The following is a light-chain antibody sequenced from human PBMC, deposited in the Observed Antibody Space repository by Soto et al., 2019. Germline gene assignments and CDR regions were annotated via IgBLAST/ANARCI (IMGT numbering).Light chain of an antibody. J-gene: IGKJ1*01. Sequence: EIVMTQSPATLSVSPGERATPSCRASQSVSNNYLAWYQQKPGQAPRLLIYGASNRATGIPDRFSGSGSGTDFTLTISRLDPEDFAVSYCQQYGSSGTFGQGTKVDIK. CDR1: QSVSNNY. CDR2: GAS. CDR3: QQYGSSGT. V-gene: IGKV3-20*01.